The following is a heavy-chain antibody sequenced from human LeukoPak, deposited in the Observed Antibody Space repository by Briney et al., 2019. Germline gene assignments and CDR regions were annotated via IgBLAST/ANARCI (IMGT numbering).Heavy chain of an antibody. J-gene: IGHJ6*03. CDR3: ARPALYCSITFCPPYMDV. Sequence: GESLKISCKASGYTFTGDWIGWVRQMPGKGLEWMGIIYPGDSDTKYNAPFQGQVTISADKSISTAYLQWGSLKASDTATYYCARPALYCSITFCPPYMDVWAKGPRSPSP. CDR1: GYTFTGDW. D-gene: IGHD2-2*01. V-gene: IGHV5-51*01. CDR2: IYPGDSDT.